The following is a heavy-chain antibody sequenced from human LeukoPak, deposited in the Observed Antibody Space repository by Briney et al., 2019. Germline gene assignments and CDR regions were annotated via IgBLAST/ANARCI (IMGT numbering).Heavy chain of an antibody. J-gene: IGHJ4*02. V-gene: IGHV3-48*04. D-gene: IGHD4-17*01. CDR1: GFTFSSYG. CDR3: ARDDYGDPVDY. Sequence: GGSLRLSCAASGFTFSSYGMHWVRQAPGKGLEWASYISSKSGSTIYYADSEKGRFTISRDNAKSSLYLQMNSLRAEDTAVYYCARDDYGDPVDYWGQGTLVTVSS. CDR2: ISSKSGSTI.